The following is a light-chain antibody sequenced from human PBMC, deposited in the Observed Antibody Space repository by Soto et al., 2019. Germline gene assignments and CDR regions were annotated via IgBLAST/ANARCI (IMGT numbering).Light chain of an antibody. J-gene: IGKJ4*01. Sequence: EIQMTQSASTLSASVGDRVTITCRASQSISSWLAWYQQKPGKAPKLLIYDASSLQSGVPPRFSGGGGGTDFTLTISSLQPEDFASYYCQQIYTIPLTFGGGTKVDIK. CDR2: DAS. CDR3: QQIYTIPLT. CDR1: QSISSW. V-gene: IGKV1-5*01.